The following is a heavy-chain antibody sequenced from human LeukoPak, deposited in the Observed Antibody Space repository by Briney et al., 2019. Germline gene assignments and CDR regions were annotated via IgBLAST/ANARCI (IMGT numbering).Heavy chain of an antibody. CDR3: ARDYYDSSGYTLFDY. CDR2: ISAYNGNT. Sequence: ASVKVSCKASGYIFTSYGISWVRQAPGQGLEWMGWISAYNGNTNYAQKLQGRVTMTTDTSTSTAYMELRSLRSDDTAVYYCARDYYDSSGYTLFDYWGQGTLVTVSS. V-gene: IGHV1-18*01. CDR1: GYIFTSYG. J-gene: IGHJ4*02. D-gene: IGHD3-22*01.